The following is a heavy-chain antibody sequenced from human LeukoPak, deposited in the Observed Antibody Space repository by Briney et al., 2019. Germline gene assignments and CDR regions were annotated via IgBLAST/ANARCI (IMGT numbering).Heavy chain of an antibody. V-gene: IGHV3-23*01. CDR1: GFTFSSYG. J-gene: IGHJ4*02. D-gene: IGHD2-21*01. Sequence: GGSLRLSCAASGFTFSSYGMSWVRQAPGRGLEWVSTISGSGDNTYYADSVKGRFTISRDNSKSTLYLQMNSLRAEDTAVYFCAKAPVTSCRGAYCYPFDSWGQGTLVTVSS. CDR2: ISGSGDNT. CDR3: AKAPVTSCRGAYCYPFDS.